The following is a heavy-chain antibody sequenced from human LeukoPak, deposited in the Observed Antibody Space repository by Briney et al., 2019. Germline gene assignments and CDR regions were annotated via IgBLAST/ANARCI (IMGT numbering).Heavy chain of an antibody. CDR2: ISGSGGST. V-gene: IGHV3-23*01. CDR3: AKDPFGGVSITFDY. D-gene: IGHD3-16*01. Sequence: GGSLRLSCAASGFTFRRYAMSWVRQAPGKGLEGVSSISGSGGSTYYADSVKGRFTISRDNSKNTLYLQMNSLRAEDTAVYYCAKDPFGGVSITFDYWGQGSLVTVSS. J-gene: IGHJ4*02. CDR1: GFTFRRYA.